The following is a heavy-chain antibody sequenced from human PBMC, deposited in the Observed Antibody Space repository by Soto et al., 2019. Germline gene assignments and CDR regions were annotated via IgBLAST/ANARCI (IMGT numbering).Heavy chain of an antibody. Sequence: VQLQESGPGLVKPSQTLSLTSTVSGGSVSSGNYYWSWIRQPPGKGLEWIGHISNSGSTYYNQCPSSRLTISVHTSKNHFSRTLSSVTAADTAVDHSARGDYSKYGLDFWGPGTLVTVSS. CDR3: ARGDYSKYGLDF. V-gene: IGHV4-30-4*01. D-gene: IGHD4-4*01. CDR2: ISNSGST. CDR1: GGSVSSGNYY. J-gene: IGHJ4*02.